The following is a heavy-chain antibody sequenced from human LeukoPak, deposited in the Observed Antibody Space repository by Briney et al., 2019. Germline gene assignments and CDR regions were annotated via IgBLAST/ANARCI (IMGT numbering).Heavy chain of an antibody. CDR1: GYTFTGYY. V-gene: IGHV1-2*02. D-gene: IGHD2-2*02. J-gene: IGHJ6*03. Sequence: EASVKVSCKASGYTFTGYYIHWVRQAPGQGLEWMGWINPNSGGTNYAQKFQGRVTMTRDTSISTAYMELSRLRSDDTAVYYCARDLSRYQLLYNYYYYYMDVWGKGTTVTVSS. CDR3: ARDLSRYQLLYNYYYYYMDV. CDR2: INPNSGGT.